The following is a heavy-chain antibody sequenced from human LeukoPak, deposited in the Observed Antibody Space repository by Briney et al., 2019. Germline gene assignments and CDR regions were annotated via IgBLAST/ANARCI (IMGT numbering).Heavy chain of an antibody. CDR3: ARVLSGCETTRCELDY. CDR1: GFAFSTYS. Sequence: PGGSLRLSCAASGFAFSTYSMNWVRQAPGKGLEWVSSISSSSTYIYYAYSVKGRVTISRDNAKNSLYLQMNSLRAEDTAVYYCARVLSGCETTRCELDYWGQGTLVTVSS. D-gene: IGHD1-26*01. J-gene: IGHJ4*02. CDR2: ISSSSTYI. V-gene: IGHV3-21*01.